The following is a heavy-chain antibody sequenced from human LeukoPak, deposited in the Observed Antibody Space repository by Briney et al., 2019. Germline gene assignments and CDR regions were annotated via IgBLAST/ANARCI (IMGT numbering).Heavy chain of an antibody. Sequence: ASVKVSCKASGYTFTSYDINWVRQAPGQGLEWMGRINPNNGGTNYAQNFQGRVTMTRVTSINTAYMELSSLTSDDTAVYYCARDGTKSPLLIYYYYGVDVWGQGTTVTVSS. CDR3: ARDGTKSPLLIYYYYGVDV. CDR1: GYTFTSYD. D-gene: IGHD2-8*01. V-gene: IGHV1-2*06. J-gene: IGHJ6*02. CDR2: INPNNGGT.